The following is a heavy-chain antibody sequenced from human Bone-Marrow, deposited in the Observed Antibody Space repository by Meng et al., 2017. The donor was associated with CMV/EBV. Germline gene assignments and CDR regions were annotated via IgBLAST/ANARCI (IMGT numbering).Heavy chain of an antibody. CDR1: GFTFSSYW. D-gene: IGHD6-19*01. CDR3: ARIGSGWHDYYYGMDV. Sequence: GGSLRLSCAASGFTFSSYWMSWVRQAPGKGLEWVANIKQDGSEKYYVDSVKGRFTISRDNAKNSLYLQMSSLRAEDTAVYYCARIGSGWHDYYYGMDVWGLGTTVTVSS. J-gene: IGHJ6*02. CDR2: IKQDGSEK. V-gene: IGHV3-7*03.